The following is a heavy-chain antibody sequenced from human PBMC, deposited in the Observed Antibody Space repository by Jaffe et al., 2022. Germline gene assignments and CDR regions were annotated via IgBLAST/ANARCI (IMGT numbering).Heavy chain of an antibody. CDR2: ISGSGGST. J-gene: IGHJ2*01. D-gene: IGHD5-12*01. Sequence: EVQLLESGGGLVQPGGSLRLSCAASGFTFSSYAMSWVRQAPGKGLEWVSAISGSGGSTYYADSVKGRFTISRDNSKNTLYLQMNSLRAEDTAVYYCATLITTKRQADMKEWLRLRLSTFWYFDLWGRGTLVTVSS. CDR3: ATLITTKRQADMKEWLRLRLSTFWYFDL. V-gene: IGHV3-23*01. CDR1: GFTFSSYA.